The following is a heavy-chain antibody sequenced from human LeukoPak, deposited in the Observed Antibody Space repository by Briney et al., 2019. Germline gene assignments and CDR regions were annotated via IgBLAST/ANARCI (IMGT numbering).Heavy chain of an antibody. CDR2: IIPIFGTA. CDR1: GGTFSSYA. J-gene: IGHJ4*02. CDR3: AKWLGDIVVVPAAGIDY. Sequence: SVKVSCKASGGTFSSYAISWVRQAPGQGLEWMGGIIPIFGTANYAQKFQGRVTITADESTSTAYMELSSLRSEDTAVYYCAKWLGDIVVVPAAGIDYWGQGTLVTVSS. D-gene: IGHD2-2*01. V-gene: IGHV1-69*13.